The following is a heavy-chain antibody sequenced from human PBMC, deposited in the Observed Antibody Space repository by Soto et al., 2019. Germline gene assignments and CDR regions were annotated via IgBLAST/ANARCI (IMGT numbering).Heavy chain of an antibody. CDR1: GFTFNNAW. CDR2: IKSKTDGGTT. J-gene: IGHJ4*02. CDR3: VTPYSGYDYRGFC. V-gene: IGHV3-15*01. Sequence: EVQLVESGGGLVKPGGSLRLSCAASGFTFNNAWMKWVRQAPGKGLEWVGRIKSKTDGGTTDYAAPVKGRFTISRDDSKNTLYLQMNSLKTEDTAVYYCVTPYSGYDYRGFCWGQGTLVTVSS. D-gene: IGHD5-12*01.